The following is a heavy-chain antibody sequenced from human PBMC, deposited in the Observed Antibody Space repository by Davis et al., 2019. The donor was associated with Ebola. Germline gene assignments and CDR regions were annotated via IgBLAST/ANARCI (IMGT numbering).Heavy chain of an antibody. Sequence: GESLKISCAASGFIFRNYAMHWVRQAPGKGLEWVAVTSHNERERFYGESVQGRFTISRDNSENVLYLQMDSLRPDDTAIYFCARAVFHEVLDYWGQGTPVTVSS. CDR1: GFIFRNYA. D-gene: IGHD3-3*01. CDR2: TSHNERER. V-gene: IGHV3-30*04. CDR3: ARAVFHEVLDY. J-gene: IGHJ4*02.